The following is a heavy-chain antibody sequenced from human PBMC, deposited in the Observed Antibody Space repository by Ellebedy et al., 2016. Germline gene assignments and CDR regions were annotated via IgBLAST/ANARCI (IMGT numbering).Heavy chain of an antibody. V-gene: IGHV3-7*03. Sequence: GGSLRLSCAASGFTFSSHWMTWVRQAPGKGLEWVANMNRDGSEKYYVDSVKGRFTISRDNAKNSLFLQMNSLRAEDTAVYYCARVGFPNSSGWYSGYWGQGTLVTVSS. CDR1: GFTFSSHW. D-gene: IGHD6-19*01. CDR3: ARVGFPNSSGWYSGY. J-gene: IGHJ4*02. CDR2: MNRDGSEK.